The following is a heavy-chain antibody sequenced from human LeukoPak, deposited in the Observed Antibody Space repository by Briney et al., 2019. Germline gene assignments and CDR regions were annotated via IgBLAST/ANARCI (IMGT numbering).Heavy chain of an antibody. V-gene: IGHV1-46*01. CDR1: GYTFTSYY. J-gene: IGHJ4*02. D-gene: IGHD3-16*02. Sequence: GASVKVSCKASGYTFTSYYMHWVRQAPGQGLEWMGIINPSGGSTSYAQKLQGRVTMTTDTSTSTAYMELRSLRSDDTAVYYCARDHYDYVWGSYRSAGYWGQGTLVTVSS. CDR2: INPSGGST. CDR3: ARDHYDYVWGSYRSAGY.